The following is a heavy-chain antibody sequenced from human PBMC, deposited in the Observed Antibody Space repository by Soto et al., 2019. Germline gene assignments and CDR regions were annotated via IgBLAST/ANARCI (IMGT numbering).Heavy chain of an antibody. Sequence: LRLSCEASGFAFSSYAMHWVRQAPGQGLEWVGVISYDGNYIYYADSVKGRFTISRDNSKNTLYVQVNSLRPEDTAVYYCAKGILSATIGPYAMDVWGQGTTVTVSS. D-gene: IGHD3-16*01. CDR1: GFAFSSYA. V-gene: IGHV3-30*18. J-gene: IGHJ6*02. CDR2: ISYDGNYI. CDR3: AKGILSATIGPYAMDV.